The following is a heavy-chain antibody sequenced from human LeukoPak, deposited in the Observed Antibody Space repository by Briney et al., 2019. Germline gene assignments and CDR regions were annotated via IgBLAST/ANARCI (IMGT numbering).Heavy chain of an antibody. Sequence: PGGSLRLSCAASGFTFSSYAMSWVRQAPGKGLEWVSAISGSGGSTYYADSVKGRFTISRDNSKNTLYLQMNSLRAEDTAVYYCAREVQDYYDSSGYIDYWGQGTLVTVSS. CDR1: GFTFSSYA. J-gene: IGHJ4*02. CDR2: ISGSGGST. D-gene: IGHD3-22*01. CDR3: AREVQDYYDSSGYIDY. V-gene: IGHV3-23*01.